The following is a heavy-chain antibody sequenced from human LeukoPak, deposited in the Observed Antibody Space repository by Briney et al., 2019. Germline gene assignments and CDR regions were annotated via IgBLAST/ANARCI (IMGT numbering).Heavy chain of an antibody. D-gene: IGHD3-22*01. J-gene: IGHJ4*02. V-gene: IGHV4-39*01. Sequence: SETLSLTCTVSGGSISSHAFHWGWIRQPSGKALERIGSISNGGTTDYNPSLKSRVTISLDASKNEFSLKLNSVTAADTAVYYCATRGDSAYYYDSSGYYPFDYWGQGTLVTVSS. CDR1: GGSISSHAFH. CDR2: ISNGGTT. CDR3: ATRGDSAYYYDSSGYYPFDY.